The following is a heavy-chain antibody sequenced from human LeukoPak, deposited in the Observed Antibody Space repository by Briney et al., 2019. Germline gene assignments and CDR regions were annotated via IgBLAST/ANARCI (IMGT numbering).Heavy chain of an antibody. CDR3: ARGDGYNYRY. Sequence: SETLSLTCTVSGGSISSYYWSWIRQPPGKGLEWIGYIYYSGSTNYNPSLESRVTISVDTSKNQFSLKLSSVTAADTAVYYCARGDGYNYRYWGQGTLVTVSS. V-gene: IGHV4-59*01. CDR1: GGSISSYY. D-gene: IGHD5-24*01. J-gene: IGHJ4*02. CDR2: IYYSGST.